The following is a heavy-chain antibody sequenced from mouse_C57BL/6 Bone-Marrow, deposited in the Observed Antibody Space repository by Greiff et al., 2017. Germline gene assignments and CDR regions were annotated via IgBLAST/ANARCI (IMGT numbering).Heavy chain of an antibody. V-gene: IGHV1-53*01. J-gene: IGHJ2*01. CDR3: ANYGRGY. CDR1: GYTFTSYW. Sequence: VKLQQPGTELVKPGASVKLSCKASGYTFTSYWMHWVKQRPGQGLEWIGNINPSNGGTNYNEKFKSKATLTVDKSTSITSMQLDSLNSEDAAVYYCANYGRGYWGQGTTLTVSS. D-gene: IGHD1-1*01. CDR2: INPSNGGT.